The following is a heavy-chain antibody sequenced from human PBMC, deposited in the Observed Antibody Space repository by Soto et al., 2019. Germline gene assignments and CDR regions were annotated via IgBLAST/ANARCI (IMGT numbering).Heavy chain of an antibody. J-gene: IGHJ4*02. Sequence: EVQLVESGGGLVKPGGSLRLSCAASGFTFSSYSMNWVRKAPGKGLEWVSSISSSSSYIYYADSVKGRFTISRDNAKNSLYLQMNSLRAEDTAVYYCARDRGYDPYYFDYWGQGTLVTVSS. D-gene: IGHD5-12*01. V-gene: IGHV3-21*01. CDR1: GFTFSSYS. CDR3: ARDRGYDPYYFDY. CDR2: ISSSSSYI.